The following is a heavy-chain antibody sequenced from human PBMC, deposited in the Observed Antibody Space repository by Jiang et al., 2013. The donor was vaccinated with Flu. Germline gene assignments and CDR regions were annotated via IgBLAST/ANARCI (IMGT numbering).Heavy chain of an antibody. V-gene: IGHV3-9*01. CDR2: ISWNSGSI. CDR1: GFTFDDYA. J-gene: IGHJ4*02. Sequence: RLSCAASGFTFDDYAMHWVRQAPGKGLEWVSGISWNSGSIGYADSVKGRFTIPRDNAKNSLYLQMNSLRAEDTALYYCAKEKKRITMIVVVMGPIDYWGQGTLVTVSS. CDR3: AKEKKRITMIVVVMGPIDY. D-gene: IGHD3-22*01.